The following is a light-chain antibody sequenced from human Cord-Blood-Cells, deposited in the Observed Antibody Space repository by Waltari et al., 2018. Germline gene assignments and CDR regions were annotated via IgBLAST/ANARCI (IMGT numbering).Light chain of an antibody. V-gene: IGKV3-20*01. CDR2: GAS. J-gene: IGKJ2*01. CDR1: QSVSSSY. Sequence: EIVLTQSPGTLSLSPGERATLTCRASQSVSSSYLAWYQQKPGQAPRLLIYGASSRATGIPDRFSGSGSGTDFTLTLSRLEPDDFAVYYCQQYGSSPYTFGQGTKLEIK. CDR3: QQYGSSPYT.